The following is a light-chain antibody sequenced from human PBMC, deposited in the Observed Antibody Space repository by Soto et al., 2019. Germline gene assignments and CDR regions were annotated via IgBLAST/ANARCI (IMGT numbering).Light chain of an antibody. J-gene: IGKJ1*01. CDR3: QRYTTSSWT. V-gene: IGKV1-5*03. CDR2: EAS. Sequence: IQMTQSPSTLSASVGDRVTLTCRASQNIRNGMAWFQQRPGKAPRLLIYEASTLESGVPTRFSGSGLGTEFTLTISILQPDDIATYYCQRYTTSSWTFGQGTKVEIK. CDR1: QNIRNG.